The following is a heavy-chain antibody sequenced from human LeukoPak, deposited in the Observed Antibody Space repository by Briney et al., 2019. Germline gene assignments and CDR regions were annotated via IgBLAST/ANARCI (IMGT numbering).Heavy chain of an antibody. J-gene: IGHJ4*02. V-gene: IGHV3-53*01. Sequence: PGGSLRLSCAASGFTVSSNYMSWVRQDSGKGLEWVSVIYSGGSTYYADSVKGRFTISRDNSKNTLYLQRNSLRAEDTAVYYCARESGGRRLSYFDYWGQGTLVTVSS. CDR3: ARESGGRRLSYFDY. D-gene: IGHD2-15*01. CDR1: GFTVSSNY. CDR2: IYSGGST.